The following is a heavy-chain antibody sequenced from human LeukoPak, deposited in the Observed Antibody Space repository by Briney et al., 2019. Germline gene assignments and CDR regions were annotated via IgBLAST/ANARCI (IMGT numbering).Heavy chain of an antibody. CDR2: IRSSSDGGTT. CDR3: TRMNYARFDP. J-gene: IGHJ5*02. V-gene: IGHV3-15*01. CDR1: GLTVSNAW. D-gene: IGHD2-2*01. Sequence: GGSLRLSCAASGLTVSNAWMSWVRQAPGKGLEWVGRIRSSSDGGTTDYAAPVKGRFTISRDDSENTLFLRMSSLETEATAVYYCTRMNYARFDPWGQGTLVTVSS.